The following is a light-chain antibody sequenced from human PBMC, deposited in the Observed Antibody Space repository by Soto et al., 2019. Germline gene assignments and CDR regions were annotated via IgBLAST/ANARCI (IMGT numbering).Light chain of an antibody. J-gene: IGKJ1*01. CDR2: RAS. CDR3: LQYHTLWA. V-gene: IGKV3-15*01. CDR1: QNIYSN. Sequence: ILMTQSPATLSVSPGERATLSCRASQNIYSNVAWYQQRPGQAPRLLIYRASTRATGIPARLSGSGSGTEFTLTIRSLQSEDSTVYSCLQYHTLWAFGQGTKVDIK.